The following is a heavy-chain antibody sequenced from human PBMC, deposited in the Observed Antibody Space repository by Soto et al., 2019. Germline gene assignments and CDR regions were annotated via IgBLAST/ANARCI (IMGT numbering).Heavy chain of an antibody. CDR2: IYATVTT. D-gene: IGHD1-1*01. Sequence: SETLSLTCTVSGASISGFYWSWIRKSAGKGLEWIGRIYATVTTDYNPSLKSRVMMSVDTSKKQFSLKLRSVTAADTAVYYCVRDGTKTLRAWFDPWGQGIWVTVSS. J-gene: IGHJ5*02. CDR1: GASISGFY. CDR3: VRDGTKTLRAWFDP. V-gene: IGHV4-4*07.